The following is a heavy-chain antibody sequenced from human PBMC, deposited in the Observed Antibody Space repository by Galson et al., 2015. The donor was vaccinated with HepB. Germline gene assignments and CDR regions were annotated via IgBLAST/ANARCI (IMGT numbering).Heavy chain of an antibody. CDR2: IYWDDDK. D-gene: IGHD3-10*01. J-gene: IGHJ4*02. CDR3: AHVQFGELVLDH. CDR1: GFSLSTSGVG. Sequence: PALVKPTQTLTLTCNVSGFSLSTSGVGVAWIRQPPGKAMEWLALIYWDDDKRYSASLKTRLNISKATSKDQVALAMTNMVPVDTATYYCAHVQFGELVLDHWGQGILVVVSS. V-gene: IGHV2-5*02.